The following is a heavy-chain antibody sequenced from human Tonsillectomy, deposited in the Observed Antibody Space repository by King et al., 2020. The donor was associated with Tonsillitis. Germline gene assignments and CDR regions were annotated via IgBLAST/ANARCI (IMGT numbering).Heavy chain of an antibody. D-gene: IGHD6-13*01. CDR3: AREPGIAAAGDWFDP. CDR1: GGSFSGYY. Sequence: VQLQQWGAGLLKPSETLSLTCAVYGGSFSGYYWSWIRQPPGKGLEWIGEINHSGSTNYNPSLKSRVTISVDTSKNQFSLTLSSVTAADTAVYYCAREPGIAAAGDWFDPWGQGTLVTVSS. CDR2: INHSGST. J-gene: IGHJ5*02. V-gene: IGHV4-34*01.